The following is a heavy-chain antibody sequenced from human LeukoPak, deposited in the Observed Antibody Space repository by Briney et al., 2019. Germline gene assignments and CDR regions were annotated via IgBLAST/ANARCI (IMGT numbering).Heavy chain of an antibody. CDR3: ASGGWTMVRGVRDFDY. CDR2: ISGSGGST. D-gene: IGHD3-10*01. J-gene: IGHJ4*02. V-gene: IGHV3-23*01. CDR1: GFTFSSYA. Sequence: PGGSLRLSCAASGFTFSSYAMSWVRQAPGKGLEWVSAISGSGGSTYYADSVKGRFTISRDNSKNTLYLQMNSLRAEDTAVYYCASGGWTMVRGVRDFDYWGQGTLVTVSS.